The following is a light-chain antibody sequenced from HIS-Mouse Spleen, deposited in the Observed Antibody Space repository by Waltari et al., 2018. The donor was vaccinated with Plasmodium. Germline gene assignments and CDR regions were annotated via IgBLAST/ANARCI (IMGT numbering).Light chain of an antibody. V-gene: IGKV1D-8*02. J-gene: IGKJ2*01. CDR1: QGISSY. Sequence: AIWMTQYPSLLSASTGDRVTISCRVSQGISSYLAWYQQKPGKAPELLIYAASTLQSGVPSRFSGSGSGTDFTLTISCLQSEDFATYYCQQYYSFPYTFGQGTKLEIK. CDR2: AAS. CDR3: QQYYSFPYT.